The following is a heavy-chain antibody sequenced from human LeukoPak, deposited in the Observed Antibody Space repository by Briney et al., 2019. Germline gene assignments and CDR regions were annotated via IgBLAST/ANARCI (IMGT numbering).Heavy chain of an antibody. CDR3: ARGGGIAVAGTKYYYYYMDV. D-gene: IGHD6-19*01. V-gene: IGHV4-34*01. Sequence: PSETLSLTCAVYGGSFSGYYWSWIRQPPGKGLEWIGEINHSGSTNYNPSLKSRVTISVDTSKNQFSLKLSSVTAADTAVYYCARGGGIAVAGTKYYYYYMDVWGKGTTVTVSS. CDR1: GGSFSGYY. J-gene: IGHJ6*03. CDR2: INHSGST.